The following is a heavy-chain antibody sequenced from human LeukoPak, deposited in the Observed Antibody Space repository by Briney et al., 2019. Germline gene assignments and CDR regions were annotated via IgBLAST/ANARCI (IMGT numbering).Heavy chain of an antibody. D-gene: IGHD3-22*01. CDR2: IYYSGST. CDR1: GGSISSGGYY. J-gene: IGHJ6*02. CDR3: ARDPLNYYDSSGYDCYYGMDV. Sequence: SETLSLTCTVSGGSISSGGYYWSWIRQHPGKGLEWIGYIYYSGSTYYNPSLKSRVTISVDTSKNQFSLKLSSVTAADTAVYYCARDPLNYYDSSGYDCYYGMDVWGQGTTVTVSS. V-gene: IGHV4-31*03.